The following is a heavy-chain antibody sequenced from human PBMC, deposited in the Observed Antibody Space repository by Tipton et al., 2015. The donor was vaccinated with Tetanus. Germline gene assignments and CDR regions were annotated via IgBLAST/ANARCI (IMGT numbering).Heavy chain of an antibody. Sequence: GSLRLSCAASKFSFSRHSMNWVRQAPGKGLEWVSAISPTGDETYYADSVKGRFTISRDNSKNTLILQMNSLRAEDTAVYFCAKFLVVITQGYYHTMDVWGQGTTVTVSS. CDR2: ISPTGDET. V-gene: IGHV3-23*01. CDR1: KFSFSRHS. D-gene: IGHD3-9*01. CDR3: AKFLVVITQGYYHTMDV. J-gene: IGHJ6*02.